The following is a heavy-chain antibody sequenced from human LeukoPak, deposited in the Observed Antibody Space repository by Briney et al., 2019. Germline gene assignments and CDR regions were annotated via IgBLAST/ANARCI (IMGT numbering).Heavy chain of an antibody. D-gene: IGHD2-2*01. CDR1: GFSLSTRGMG. CDR2: IDWDDDK. V-gene: IGHV2-70*11. J-gene: IGHJ4*02. Sequence: SGPALVKPTQTLTLTCTFSGFSLSTRGMGVSWIRQPPGKALEWLARIDWDDDKYYSTSLKTSLTISKDTSKNQVVLTMTNMDPVDTATYYRARINSAYYFDYWGQGTLVTVSS. CDR3: ARINSAYYFDY.